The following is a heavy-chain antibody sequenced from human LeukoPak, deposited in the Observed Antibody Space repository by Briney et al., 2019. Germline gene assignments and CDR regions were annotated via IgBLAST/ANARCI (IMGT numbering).Heavy chain of an antibody. V-gene: IGHV4-59*01. J-gene: IGHJ5*02. CDR2: IYYSGST. CDR3: ARGRVLLWFGETNWFDP. CDR1: GGPISSYY. Sequence: SETLSLTCTVSGGPISSYYWSWIRQPPGKGLEWIGYIYYSGSTNYNPSLKSRVTISVDTSKNQFSLKLSSVTAADTAVYYCARGRVLLWFGETNWFDPWGQGTLVTVSS. D-gene: IGHD3-10*01.